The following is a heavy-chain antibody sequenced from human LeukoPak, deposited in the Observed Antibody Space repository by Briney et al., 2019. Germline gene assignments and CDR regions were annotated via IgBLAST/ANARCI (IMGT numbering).Heavy chain of an antibody. CDR2: INSDGSST. D-gene: IGHD6-13*01. V-gene: IGHV3-74*01. J-gene: IGHJ4*02. Sequence: GGSLRLSCAASGFTLSSYWMHWVRQAPGKGLVWVSRINSDGSSTSYADSVKGRFTISRDNAKNTLYLQMNSLRAEDTAVYYCARGDLAAAGTGFDYWGQGTLVTVSS. CDR1: GFTLSSYW. CDR3: ARGDLAAAGTGFDY.